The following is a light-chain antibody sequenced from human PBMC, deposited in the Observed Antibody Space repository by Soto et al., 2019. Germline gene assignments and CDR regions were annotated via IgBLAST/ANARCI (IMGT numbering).Light chain of an antibody. CDR2: DAS. J-gene: IGKJ3*01. V-gene: IGKV3-11*01. CDR3: QHRST. CDR1: QSVSRD. Sequence: EIVLTQSPATLSLSPGERVTLSCRASQSVSRDLAWYQQKPGQAPRLLIYDASNRATGIPARFSGSGSGIDFTLTVSSLEPEDCAVYYCQHRSTFGPGTTVDIK.